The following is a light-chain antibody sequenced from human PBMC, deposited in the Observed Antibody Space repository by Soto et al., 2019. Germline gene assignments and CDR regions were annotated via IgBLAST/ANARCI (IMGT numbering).Light chain of an antibody. Sequence: AIRMTQSPSSFSASTGDRVTITCRASQGISSYLAWYQQKPGKAPKLLIYAASTLQSEVPSRFSGSGSGTDFTLTISCLQSEDFATYYCQQYYSYPPTFGGGTKVEIK. CDR3: QQYYSYPPT. J-gene: IGKJ4*01. V-gene: IGKV1-8*01. CDR2: AAS. CDR1: QGISSY.